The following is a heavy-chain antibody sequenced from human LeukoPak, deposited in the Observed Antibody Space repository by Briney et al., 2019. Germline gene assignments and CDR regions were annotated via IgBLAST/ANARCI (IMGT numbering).Heavy chain of an antibody. J-gene: IGHJ4*02. Sequence: GGSLRLSCAASGFTFSSYAMHWVRQAPGKGLEWVAVISYDGSNKYYADSVKGRFTISRGNSKNTLYLQMNSLRAEDTAVYYCASDSGSYYGHDYWGQGTLVTVSS. D-gene: IGHD1-26*01. CDR3: ASDSGSYYGHDY. V-gene: IGHV3-30-3*01. CDR1: GFTFSSYA. CDR2: ISYDGSNK.